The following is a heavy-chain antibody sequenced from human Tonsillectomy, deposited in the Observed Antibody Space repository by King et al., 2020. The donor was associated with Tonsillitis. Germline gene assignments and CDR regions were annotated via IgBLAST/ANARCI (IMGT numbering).Heavy chain of an antibody. CDR3: AADDYYGIAVAGTNWFDP. CDR1: GFTFTSSA. V-gene: IGHV1-58*02. CDR2: IVVGSGNT. D-gene: IGHD6-19*01. Sequence: QLVESGPEVKKPGTSVKVSCKASGFTFTSSAMQWVRQARGQRLEWIGWIVVGSGNTNYAQQFQERVTITRDMSTSTAYMELSSLRSEDTAVYYCAADDYYGIAVAGTNWFDPWGQGTLVTVSS. J-gene: IGHJ5*02.